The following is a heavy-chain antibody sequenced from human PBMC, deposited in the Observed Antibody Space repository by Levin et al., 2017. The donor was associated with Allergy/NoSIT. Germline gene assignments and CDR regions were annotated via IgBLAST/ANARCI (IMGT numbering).Heavy chain of an antibody. CDR1: GGSISNYY. V-gene: IGHV4-59*01. Sequence: TSSETLSLTCTVSGGSISNYYWSWIRQPPGKGLEWIGYIYYSGTTNYNPSLKSRVTISVDTSKSQFSLKLTSVTAADTAIYYCARMGDTAMVDPFDYWGQGTLVTVSS. CDR2: IYYSGTT. CDR3: ARMGDTAMVDPFDY. J-gene: IGHJ4*02. D-gene: IGHD5-18*01.